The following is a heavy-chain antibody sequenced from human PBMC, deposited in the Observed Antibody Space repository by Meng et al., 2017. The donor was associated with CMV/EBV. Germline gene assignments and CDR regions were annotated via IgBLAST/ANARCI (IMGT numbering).Heavy chain of an antibody. CDR2: IIPIFGTA. V-gene: IGHV1-69*05. Sequence: SVKVSCKASGGTFSSYAISWVRQAPGQGLEWMGGIIPIFGTADYAQKFQGRVTITTDESTSTAYMELSSLRSEDTAVYYCARAQVVVVPAAIHYYYYGMDVWGQGTTVTVSS. CDR3: ARAQVVVVPAAIHYYYYGMDV. CDR1: GGTFSSYA. D-gene: IGHD2-2*01. J-gene: IGHJ6*02.